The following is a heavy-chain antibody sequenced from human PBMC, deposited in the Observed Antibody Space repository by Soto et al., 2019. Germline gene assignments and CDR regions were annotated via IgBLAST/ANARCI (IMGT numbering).Heavy chain of an antibody. J-gene: IGHJ3*02. CDR3: ARRSAYVENAFDI. Sequence: ASVKVSCKASGYTFTGYYMHWVRQAPGQGLEWMGWINPNSGGTNYAQKFQGWVTMTRDTSISTAYMELSRLRSDDMAVYYCARRSAYVENAFDIWGQGTMVTVSS. D-gene: IGHD3-16*01. CDR2: INPNSGGT. CDR1: GYTFTGYY. V-gene: IGHV1-2*04.